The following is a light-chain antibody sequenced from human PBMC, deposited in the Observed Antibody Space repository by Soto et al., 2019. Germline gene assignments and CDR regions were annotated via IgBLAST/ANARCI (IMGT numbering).Light chain of an antibody. Sequence: EILITQCPATLSVSPGERATLSCRASQSVSTNLAWYQQKPGQPPKLLIYWASTRESGVPDRFGGSGSGTDFTLTISSLQAEDVAVYYCQQYYSSPLTFGGGTKVDIK. CDR2: WAS. J-gene: IGKJ4*01. V-gene: IGKV3-15*01. CDR3: QQYYSSPLT. CDR1: QSVSTN.